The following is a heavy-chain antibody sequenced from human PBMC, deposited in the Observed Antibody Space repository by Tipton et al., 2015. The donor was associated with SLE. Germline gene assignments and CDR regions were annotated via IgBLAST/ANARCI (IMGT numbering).Heavy chain of an antibody. CDR3: ARSSYYGSGSYRTYYFDH. CDR2: IYERGLS. Sequence: SLRLSCAASGFTFTNYAMTWVRQAPGKGLEWVSIIYERGLSYSADSVRGRFTISRDTSRNTVYLQMSSLRFDDTAVYYCARSSYYGSGSYRTYYFDHWGQGTLVTVSS. J-gene: IGHJ4*02. V-gene: IGHV3-23*03. D-gene: IGHD3-10*01. CDR1: GFTFTNYA.